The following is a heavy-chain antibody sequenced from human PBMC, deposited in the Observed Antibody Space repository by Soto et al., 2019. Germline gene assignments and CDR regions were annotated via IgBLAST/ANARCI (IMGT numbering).Heavy chain of an antibody. CDR2: INHSGST. Sequence: SETLSLTCAVYGGSFSGYYWSWIRQPPGKGLEWIGEINHSGSTNYNPSLKSRVTISVDTSKNQFSLKLSSVTAADTAVYYCARGTIVVVPAAMRVFVYWGQGTLVTVSS. CDR1: GGSFSGYY. D-gene: IGHD2-2*01. J-gene: IGHJ4*02. CDR3: ARGTIVVVPAAMRVFVY. V-gene: IGHV4-34*01.